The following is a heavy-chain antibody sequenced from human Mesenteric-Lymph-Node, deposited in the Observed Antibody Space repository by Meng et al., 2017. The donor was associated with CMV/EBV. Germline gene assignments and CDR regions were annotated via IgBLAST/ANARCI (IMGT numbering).Heavy chain of an antibody. CDR3: ARALKSQPF. V-gene: IGHV1-2*02. J-gene: IGHJ4*02. Sequence: ASVKVSCKASGYTFTGYYMHWVRQAPGQGLEWMGWINPNSGDTKYAQNFQGRVTMTRDTSISTAYMELRRLISDDTAVYYCARALKSQPFWGQGTLVTVSS. CDR2: INPNSGDT. D-gene: IGHD1-1*01. CDR1: GYTFTGYY.